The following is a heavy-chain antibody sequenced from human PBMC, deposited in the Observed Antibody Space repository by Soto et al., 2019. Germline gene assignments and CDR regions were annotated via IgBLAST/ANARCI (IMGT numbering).Heavy chain of an antibody. D-gene: IGHD3-10*01. CDR1: GYTFTSYA. CDR2: ISAYNGNT. Sequence: QVPLVQSGAEVKKPGASVKVSCKASGYTFTSYAISWVRQAPGQGLEWMGWISAYNGNTNYAQKLQGRVTMTTDTSTSPAYMERRSLRSEDTAVYYCARGWFGEFVDYFDFWGQRTLVTVSS. J-gene: IGHJ4*02. CDR3: ARGWFGEFVDYFDF. V-gene: IGHV1-18*01.